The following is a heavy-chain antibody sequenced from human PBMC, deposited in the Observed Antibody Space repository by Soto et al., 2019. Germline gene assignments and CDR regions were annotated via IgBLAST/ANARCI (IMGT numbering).Heavy chain of an antibody. D-gene: IGHD6-19*01. V-gene: IGHV1-18*01. J-gene: IGHJ6*02. CDR2: ISAYNGNT. CDR3: ARQQWLYYYYGMDV. CDR1: GYTFTTYG. Sequence: QVQLVQSGAEVKKPGASVKVSCKASGYTFTTYGISWVRQAPGQALEWMGWISAYNGNTNYAQKIQGRVTMTTDTSTSTAYMELRSLRSDDTAVYYCARQQWLYYYYGMDVWGQGTTVTVSS.